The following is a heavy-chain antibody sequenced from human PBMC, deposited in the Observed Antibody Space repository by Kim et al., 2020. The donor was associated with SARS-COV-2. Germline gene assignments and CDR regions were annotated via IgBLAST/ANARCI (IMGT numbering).Heavy chain of an antibody. V-gene: IGHV3-53*01. J-gene: IGHJ4*02. Sequence: GGSLRLSCAASGFTVSSNYMSWVRQAPGKGLEWVSVIYSGGSTYYADSVKGRFTISRDNSKNTLYLQMNSLRAEDTAVYYCARDLGGSYGGYFDYWGQGTLVTVSS. CDR2: IYSGGST. CDR1: GFTVSSNY. D-gene: IGHD1-26*01. CDR3: ARDLGGSYGGYFDY.